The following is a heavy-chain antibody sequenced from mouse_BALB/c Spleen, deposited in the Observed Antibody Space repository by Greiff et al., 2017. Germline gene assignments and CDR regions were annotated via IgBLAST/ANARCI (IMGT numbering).Heavy chain of an antibody. D-gene: IGHD1-2*01. V-gene: IGHV1-62-2*01. CDR1: GYTFTEYT. CDR3: TRCITKATYAMDY. CDR2: FYPGSGSI. Sequence: QVQLQQSGAELVKPGASVKLSCKASGYTFTEYTIHWVKQRSGQGLEWIGRFYPGSGSIKYNEKFKDKATLTADKSSSTAYMQLSSPTSEDSAVYYCTRCITKATYAMDYWGQGTSVTVSS. J-gene: IGHJ4*01.